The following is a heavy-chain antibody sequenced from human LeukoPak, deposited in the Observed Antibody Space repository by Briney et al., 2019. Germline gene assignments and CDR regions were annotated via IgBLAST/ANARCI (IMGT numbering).Heavy chain of an antibody. CDR1: GFNFITAA. CDR3: VKDIQLSI. J-gene: IGHJ3*02. D-gene: IGHD5-24*01. Sequence: GGSLRLSCAASGFNFITAAMTWVRQAPGKGLEWVSLIGSSGGSTYYADSVKGRFTISRDNSNHTLSLQMNSLRVEDTAIYYCVKDIQLSIWGRGTMVTVSS. CDR2: IGSSGGST. V-gene: IGHV3-23*01.